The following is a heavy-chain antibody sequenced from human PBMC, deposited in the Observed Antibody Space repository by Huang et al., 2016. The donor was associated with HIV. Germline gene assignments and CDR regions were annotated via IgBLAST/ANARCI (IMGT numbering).Heavy chain of an antibody. Sequence: QVQLQESGPGLVKPSETLSLTCTVSGGSISTHYWSWIRQPPGKGLEWIGSIDYSGSTNYSPYRKSRVTILLDTSKNQFSLRVNSVTAADTAMYYCARDHHDFWRGYRRMYFFDHWGQGTLVTVSS. V-gene: IGHV4-59*11. D-gene: IGHD3-3*01. CDR3: ARDHHDFWRGYRRMYFFDH. J-gene: IGHJ4*02. CDR1: GGSISTHY. CDR2: IDYSGST.